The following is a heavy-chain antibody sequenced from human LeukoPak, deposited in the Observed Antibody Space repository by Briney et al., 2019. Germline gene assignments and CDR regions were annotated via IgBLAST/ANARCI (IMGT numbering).Heavy chain of an antibody. J-gene: IGHJ4*02. CDR1: GFTFSSYS. Sequence: PGGSLRLSCAASGFTFSSYSMNWVRQAPGKGLVWVPRINSDGSSTSYADSVKGRFTISRDNAKNTLYLQMNSLRAEDTAVYYCASAPSYYYDSSGYLDYWGQGTLVTVSS. CDR3: ASAPSYYYDSSGYLDY. D-gene: IGHD3-22*01. V-gene: IGHV3-74*01. CDR2: INSDGSST.